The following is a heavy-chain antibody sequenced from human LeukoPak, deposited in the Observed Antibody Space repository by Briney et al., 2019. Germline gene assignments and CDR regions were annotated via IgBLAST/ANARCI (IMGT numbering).Heavy chain of an antibody. CDR3: ARANWNGDAFDI. Sequence: ASVKVSCKASGYTFVSYLIHWVREAPGQGLEWMGIISPNDGNTQYAPKFRGRVTMTRDISTTTAYMELSRLSSDDTAVYYCARANWNGDAFDIWGQGTMVTVSS. D-gene: IGHD1-1*01. CDR2: ISPNDGNT. J-gene: IGHJ3*02. CDR1: GYTFVSYL. V-gene: IGHV1-46*01.